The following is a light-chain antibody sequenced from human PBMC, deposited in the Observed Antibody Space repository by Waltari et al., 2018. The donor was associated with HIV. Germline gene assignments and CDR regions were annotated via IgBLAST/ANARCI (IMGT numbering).Light chain of an antibody. Sequence: TQSPGTLSLSPGERATLSCRASQSVSSNYLAWYQQKPGQAPRLLIYGASSRATGIPDRFSVSGSGTDFTLTISRLEPEDFAVYYCQQYRSSLTFGGGTKVEIK. CDR2: GAS. J-gene: IGKJ4*01. V-gene: IGKV3-20*01. CDR3: QQYRSSLT. CDR1: QSVSSNY.